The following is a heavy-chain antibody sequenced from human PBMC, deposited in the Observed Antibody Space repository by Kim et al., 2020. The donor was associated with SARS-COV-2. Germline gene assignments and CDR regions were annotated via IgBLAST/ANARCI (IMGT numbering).Heavy chain of an antibody. CDR2: YN. J-gene: IGHJ4*02. V-gene: IGHV6-1*01. D-gene: IGHD6-13*01. Sequence: YNEYAVSVKSRITINPDTPENQFSLQLNSVTPEDAAVYYCARVLAGIFDYWGQGTLVTVSS. CDR3: ARVLAGIFDY.